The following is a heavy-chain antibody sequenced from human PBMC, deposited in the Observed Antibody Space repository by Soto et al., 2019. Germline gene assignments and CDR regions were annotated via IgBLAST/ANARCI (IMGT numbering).Heavy chain of an antibody. CDR3: ARGLGGVVIVTWDY. CDR2: IYYSGST. CDR1: GGSVSSGSYY. J-gene: IGHJ4*02. D-gene: IGHD3-3*01. Sequence: QVQLQESGPGLVKPSETLSLTCTVSGGSVSSGSYYWSWIRQPPGKGLEWIGYIYYSGSTNYNPSLKSRLTISVDPPQNQFSLKLSSVTAADTAVYYCARGLGGVVIVTWDYWGQGTLVTVSS. V-gene: IGHV4-61*01.